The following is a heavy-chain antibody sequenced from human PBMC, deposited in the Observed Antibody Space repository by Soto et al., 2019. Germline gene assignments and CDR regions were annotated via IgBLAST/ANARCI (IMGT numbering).Heavy chain of an antibody. CDR3: ARGGRGNGMDV. V-gene: IGHV3-74*01. D-gene: IGHD3-10*01. CDR2: INSDEITT. Sequence: EVQLVESGGGLVQPGGSLRLSCVASGFTFSSHWMHWVRQGPGKGLVWVARINSDEITTTYADSVKGRFTISGDNAKNTLFLQMSSLRAEDTAVYYCARGGRGNGMDVWGQGTTVTVSS. CDR1: GFTFSSHW. J-gene: IGHJ6*02.